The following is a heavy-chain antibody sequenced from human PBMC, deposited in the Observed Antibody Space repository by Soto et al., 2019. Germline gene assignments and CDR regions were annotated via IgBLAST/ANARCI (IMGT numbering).Heavy chain of an antibody. CDR3: ARVRYSSGWPYFDY. Sequence: GGSLRLSCAASGFTFSSYWMHWVRQAPGKGLVWVSRINSDGSSTSYADSVKGRFTISRDNAKNTLYLQMNSLRAEDTAVYYWARVRYSSGWPYFDYWGQGTLVTVSS. V-gene: IGHV3-74*01. CDR1: GFTFSSYW. D-gene: IGHD6-19*01. CDR2: INSDGSST. J-gene: IGHJ4*02.